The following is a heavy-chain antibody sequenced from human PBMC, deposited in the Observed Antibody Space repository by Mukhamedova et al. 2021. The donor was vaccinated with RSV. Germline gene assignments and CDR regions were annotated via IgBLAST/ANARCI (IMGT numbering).Heavy chain of an antibody. Sequence: TLSSYAVHWVRQAPGKGLEWVAVVWYDGSKEYYTESVKGRFTVSRDTSKNTLYLLMTSPNAEDTAVYYCARTAATDWFFDLWGRVT. J-gene: IGHJ2*01. CDR3: ARTAATDWFFDL. D-gene: IGHD6-25*01. V-gene: IGHV3-33*01. CDR2: VWYDGSKE. CDR1: TLSSYA.